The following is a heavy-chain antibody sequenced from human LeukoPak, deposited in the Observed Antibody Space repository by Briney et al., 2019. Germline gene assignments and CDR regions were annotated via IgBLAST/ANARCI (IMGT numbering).Heavy chain of an antibody. CDR1: GFTFDDYA. Sequence: GGSLRLSCAASGFTFDDYAIHWVRQAPGKGLEWVSGISWNSGSVCYADSVKGRFTISRYSANNSLYLQMNSLRPEDTALFYCARDGGYSGYQYFFDYWGQGTLVTVSS. CDR3: ARDGGYSGYQYFFDY. J-gene: IGHJ4*02. CDR2: ISWNSGSV. D-gene: IGHD5-12*01. V-gene: IGHV3-9*01.